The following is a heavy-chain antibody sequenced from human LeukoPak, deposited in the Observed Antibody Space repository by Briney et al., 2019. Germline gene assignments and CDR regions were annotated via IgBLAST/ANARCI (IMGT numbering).Heavy chain of an antibody. Sequence: EASVKVSCKASGYTFTSYDINWVRQATGQGLEWMGWMNPNSGNTGYARKFQGRVTITRNTSISTAYMELSSLRSEDTAVYYCARLPAAEDYMDVWGKGTTVTVSS. CDR1: GYTFTSYD. V-gene: IGHV1-8*03. CDR2: MNPNSGNT. CDR3: ARLPAAEDYMDV. D-gene: IGHD6-13*01. J-gene: IGHJ6*03.